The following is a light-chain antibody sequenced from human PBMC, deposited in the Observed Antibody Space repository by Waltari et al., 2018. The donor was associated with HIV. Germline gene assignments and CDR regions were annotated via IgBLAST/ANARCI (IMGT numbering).Light chain of an antibody. V-gene: IGKV3-20*01. CDR2: VAS. Sequence: EIILTQSPGTLSLSPGERATLSCRASQTISNNLLAWYQQRAGQTPRLLIHVASIRAPGIPDRFSGSGSGTDFTLTISRLEPEDFAVYYCQQYSDSRTFGQGTKVEIK. CDR3: QQYSDSRT. CDR1: QTISNNL. J-gene: IGKJ1*01.